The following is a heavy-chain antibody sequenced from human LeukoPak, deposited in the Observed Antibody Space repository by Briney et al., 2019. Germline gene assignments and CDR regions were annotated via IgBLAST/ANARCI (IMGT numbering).Heavy chain of an antibody. CDR3: ATAYSSSWIDYYYYMDV. CDR2: IYYSGST. CDR1: GGSISSYY. D-gene: IGHD6-13*01. Sequence: PSETLSLTCTVSGGSISSYYWSWIRQPPGKGLEWIGYIYYSGSTNYNPSLKSRVTISVDTSKNQFSLKLSSVTAADTAVYYCATAYSSSWIDYYYYMDVWGKGTTVTVSS. J-gene: IGHJ6*03. V-gene: IGHV4-59*08.